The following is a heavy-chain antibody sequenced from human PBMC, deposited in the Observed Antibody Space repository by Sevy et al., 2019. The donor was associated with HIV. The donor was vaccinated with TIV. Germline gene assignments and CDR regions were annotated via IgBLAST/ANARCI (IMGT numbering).Heavy chain of an antibody. CDR1: GFTFSDYG. J-gene: IGHJ4*02. V-gene: IGHV3-33*01. D-gene: IGHD3-10*01. CDR2: IWYDGSTK. CDR3: ARDKLLPVMVSMVRGALSYYFDY. Sequence: GGSLRLSCAASGFTFSDYGMHWVRQTPGKGLEWVAVIWYDGSTKYYADSVKGRFTISRDNSKNTLYLQMNSLRAGDTAVYYCARDKLLPVMVSMVRGALSYYFDYWGQGTLVTVSS.